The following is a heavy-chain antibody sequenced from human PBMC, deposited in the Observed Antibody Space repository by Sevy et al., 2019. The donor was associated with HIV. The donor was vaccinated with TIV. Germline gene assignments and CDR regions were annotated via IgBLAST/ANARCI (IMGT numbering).Heavy chain of an antibody. V-gene: IGHV3-7*01. J-gene: IGHJ4*02. Sequence: GALRLSCAASGFTFSAYWMSWVRQAPGKGLEWVATINQGGSEEYYVDSVKGRFTISRDNPKSSLYLQMNSLRAEDTAVYYCARDYDFWTHYFDYWGPGILVTVSS. CDR3: ARDYDFWTHYFDY. CDR2: INQGGSEE. CDR1: GFTFSAYW. D-gene: IGHD3-3*01.